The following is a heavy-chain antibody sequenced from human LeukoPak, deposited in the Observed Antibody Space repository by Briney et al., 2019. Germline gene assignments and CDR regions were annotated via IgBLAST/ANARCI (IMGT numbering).Heavy chain of an antibody. J-gene: IGHJ3*02. CDR3: ARNIWFGESADAFDI. D-gene: IGHD3-10*01. CDR1: GYTFTGYY. V-gene: IGHV1-2*02. Sequence: APVKVSCKASGYTFTGYYMHWVRQAPGQGLEWMGWINPNSGGTNYAQKFQGRVTMTRDKSIRTAYMELSRLTSDGTAVYYCARNIWFGESADAFDIWGQGTMVTVSS. CDR2: INPNSGGT.